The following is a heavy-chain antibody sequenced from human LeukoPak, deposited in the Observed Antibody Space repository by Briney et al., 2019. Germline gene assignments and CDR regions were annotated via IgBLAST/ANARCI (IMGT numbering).Heavy chain of an antibody. D-gene: IGHD3-10*01. Sequence: PSETLSLTCTVSGGSISSYYWSWIRQPPGKGLEFIGYIYYSGSSGSTNYNPSPKSRVTISVDTSKNQFSLKLTSVTAADTAVYYCARLSAYYYGSGNYYNPYYFDYWGQGALVTVSS. CDR3: ARLSAYYYGSGNYYNPYYFDY. CDR1: GGSISSYY. CDR2: IYYSGSSGST. V-gene: IGHV4-59*08. J-gene: IGHJ4*02.